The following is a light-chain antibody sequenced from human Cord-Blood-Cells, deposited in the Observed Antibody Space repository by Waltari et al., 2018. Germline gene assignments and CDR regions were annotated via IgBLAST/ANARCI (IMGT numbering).Light chain of an antibody. Sequence: QSALTQPPSVSGSPGQSVTISCTGTSSDVGSYNRVSGYQQPPGTAPQLMIYEVSNRPSGVPDRFSGSKSGNTASLTISGLQAEDEADYYCSSYTSSSTWVFGGGTKLTVL. J-gene: IGLJ3*02. CDR2: EVS. CDR3: SSYTSSSTWV. CDR1: SSDVGSYNR. V-gene: IGLV2-18*02.